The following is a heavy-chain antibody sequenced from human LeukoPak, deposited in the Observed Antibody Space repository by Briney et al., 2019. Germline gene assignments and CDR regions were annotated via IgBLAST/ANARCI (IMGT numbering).Heavy chain of an antibody. CDR3: ARRFYYDSSGYRDAFDI. Sequence: SETLSLTCTVSGGSISNSSYYWGWIRQPPGTGLEWIGSIYYSVSTYYNPSLKSRVTISLDTSKNQFSLKLSSVTAADTAVYYCARRFYYDSSGYRDAFDIWGQGTMVTVSS. V-gene: IGHV4-39*01. CDR1: GGSISNSSYY. J-gene: IGHJ3*02. D-gene: IGHD3-22*01. CDR2: IYYSVST.